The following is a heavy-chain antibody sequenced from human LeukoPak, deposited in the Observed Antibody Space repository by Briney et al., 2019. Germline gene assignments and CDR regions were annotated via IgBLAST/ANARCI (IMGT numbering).Heavy chain of an antibody. D-gene: IGHD6-19*01. CDR2: MGSSGSYI. V-gene: IGHV3-21*01. Sequence: PGRSLRLSCAASGFTFDDYAMHWVRQAPGKGLEWVSSMGSSGSYIYYADSVKGRFTISRDNAKNSLYLQMNSLRAEDTAVYYCARDGSGVTFDYWGQGTLVTVSS. CDR3: ARDGSGVTFDY. CDR1: GFTFDDYA. J-gene: IGHJ4*02.